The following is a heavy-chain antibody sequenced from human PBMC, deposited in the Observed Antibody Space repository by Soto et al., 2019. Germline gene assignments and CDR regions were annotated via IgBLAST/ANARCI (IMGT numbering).Heavy chain of an antibody. V-gene: IGHV5-10-1*01. CDR3: ARHFGVTSTAVLDY. CDR2: IDPSDSKT. D-gene: IGHD3-10*01. CDR1: GYSFTSYW. Sequence: GESLKISCKGSGYSFTSYWISWVRQMPGKGLEWMGRIDPSDSKTNYSPSFQGHVTMSADKSITTVYLHWSSLKASDTAMYYCARHFGVTSTAVLDYWGQGSLVTVSS. J-gene: IGHJ4*02.